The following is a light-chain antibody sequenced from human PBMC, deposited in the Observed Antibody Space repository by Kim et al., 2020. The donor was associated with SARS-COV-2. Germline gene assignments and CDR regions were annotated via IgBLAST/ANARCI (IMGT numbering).Light chain of an antibody. V-gene: IGLV3-1*01. CDR3: QAWDSSTAV. CDR2: QDS. J-gene: IGLJ3*02. Sequence: ASPGRTASTTDFVIKLGFKFACWYQQKPGQSPVLVIYQDSKRPSGIPERFSGSNSGNTATLTISGTQAMDEADYYCQAWDSSTAVFGGGTQLTVL. CDR1: KLGFKF.